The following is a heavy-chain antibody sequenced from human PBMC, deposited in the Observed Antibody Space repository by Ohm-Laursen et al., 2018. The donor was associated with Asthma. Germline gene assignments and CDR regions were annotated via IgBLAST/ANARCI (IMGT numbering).Heavy chain of an antibody. V-gene: IGHV3-21*04. CDR3: ARGGGSYYRVYYFDY. CDR2: ISNSSSYI. Sequence: SLRLSCAASGFTFSSYSMNWVRQAPGKGLEWVSSISNSSSYIYYADSVKGRFTISRDNAKNSLYLQMNSLRAEDTAVYYCARGGGSYYRVYYFDYWGQRTLVTVSS. CDR1: GFTFSSYS. D-gene: IGHD1-26*01. J-gene: IGHJ4*02.